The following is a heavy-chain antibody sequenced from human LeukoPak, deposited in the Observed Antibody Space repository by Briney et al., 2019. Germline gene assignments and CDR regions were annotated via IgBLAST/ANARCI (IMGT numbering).Heavy chain of an antibody. J-gene: IGHJ4*02. CDR3: AKGRAVVVVAAEFDY. D-gene: IGHD2-15*01. V-gene: IGHV3-30*18. Sequence: GGSLRLPCAASGFTFSSYGMHWVRQAPGKGLEWVAVISYDGSNKYYADSVKGRFTISRDNSKNTLYLQMNSLRAEDTAVYYCAKGRAVVVVAAEFDYWGQGTLVTVSS. CDR1: GFTFSSYG. CDR2: ISYDGSNK.